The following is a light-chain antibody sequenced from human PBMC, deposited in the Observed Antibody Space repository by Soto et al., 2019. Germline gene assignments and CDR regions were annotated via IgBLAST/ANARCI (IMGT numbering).Light chain of an antibody. CDR3: QQRSDWPSIT. V-gene: IGKV3-11*01. J-gene: IGKJ5*01. Sequence: IVLTQSPATLSLSPWERATLSCRASQSVSKYLAWYQQKPGQAPRLLIFDASTRATGIPARFSGSGSGTDFTLTISSLEPEDFAVYHCQQRSDWPSITFGQGTRLEIK. CDR2: DAS. CDR1: QSVSKY.